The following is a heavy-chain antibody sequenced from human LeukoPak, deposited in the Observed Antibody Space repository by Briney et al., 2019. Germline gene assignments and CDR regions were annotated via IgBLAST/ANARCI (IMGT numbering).Heavy chain of an antibody. CDR1: GGSFSGYY. CDR3: ARGSSRGFGVVIIRLYFDY. J-gene: IGHJ4*02. D-gene: IGHD3-3*01. V-gene: IGHV4-34*01. CDR2: INHSGST. Sequence: PSETLSLTCAVYGGSFSGYYWSWIRQPPGKGLEWIGEINHSGSTNYNPSLKSRVTISVDTSKNQFSLKLSSVTAADTAMYYCARGSSRGFGVVIIRLYFDYWGQGTLVTVSS.